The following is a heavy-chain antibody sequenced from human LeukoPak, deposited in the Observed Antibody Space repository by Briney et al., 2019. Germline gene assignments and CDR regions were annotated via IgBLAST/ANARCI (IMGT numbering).Heavy chain of an antibody. J-gene: IGHJ4*02. Sequence: PGRSLRLSCAASGFTFSIYGMHWVRQAPGKGLEWVAVIWYDGNNKYYADSVKGRFTISRDDSINTLYLQMNSLRAEDTAVYYCARDSSSYYFDYWGQGTLVTVSS. D-gene: IGHD6-6*01. CDR3: ARDSSSYYFDY. CDR1: GFTFSIYG. CDR2: IWYDGNNK. V-gene: IGHV3-33*01.